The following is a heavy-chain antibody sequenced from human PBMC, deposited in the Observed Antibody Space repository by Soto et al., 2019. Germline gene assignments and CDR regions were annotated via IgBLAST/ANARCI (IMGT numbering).Heavy chain of an antibody. CDR2: ISGSGGST. J-gene: IGHJ2*01. CDR3: AKVRIAARPAPFHQYWYFDL. V-gene: IGHV3-23*01. D-gene: IGHD6-6*01. Sequence: GGSLRLSCAASGFTFSSYAMSWVRQAPGKGLEWVSAISGSGGSTYYADSVKGRFTISRDNSKNTLYLQMNSLRAEDTAVYYCAKVRIAARPAPFHQYWYFDLWGRGTLVTVSS. CDR1: GFTFSSYA.